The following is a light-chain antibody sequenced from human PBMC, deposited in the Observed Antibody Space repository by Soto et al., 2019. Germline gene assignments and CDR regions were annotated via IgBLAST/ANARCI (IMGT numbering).Light chain of an antibody. Sequence: QSALTQPASVSGSPGQSITISCTGTSSDVGGYNYVSWYQQHPGKAPKLMIYDVSNRPSGVSNRFSGSKSGNTASLTISGRQAEDEADYYCSSYKSSSTLGVFGGGTKLTVL. CDR2: DVS. J-gene: IGLJ2*01. CDR1: SSDVGGYNY. CDR3: SSYKSSSTLGV. V-gene: IGLV2-14*01.